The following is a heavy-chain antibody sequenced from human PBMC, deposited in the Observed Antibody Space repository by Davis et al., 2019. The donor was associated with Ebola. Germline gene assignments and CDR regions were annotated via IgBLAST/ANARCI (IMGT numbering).Heavy chain of an antibody. Sequence: GESLKISCAASGFSVSGYYMSWVRQAPGKGLEWVSVVYVAGNTYYADSVKGRFTIPRDNSKNTVSLQMNSLRAEDTAMYYCARQVSSSWYLGVPWFDPWGQGTLVTVSS. CDR1: GFSVSGYY. CDR2: VYVAGNT. D-gene: IGHD6-13*01. CDR3: ARQVSSSWYLGVPWFDP. V-gene: IGHV3-53*01. J-gene: IGHJ5*02.